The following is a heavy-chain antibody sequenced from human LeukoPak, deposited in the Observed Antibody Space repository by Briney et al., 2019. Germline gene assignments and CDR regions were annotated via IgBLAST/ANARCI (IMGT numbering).Heavy chain of an antibody. CDR1: GYTFTGYY. J-gene: IGHJ4*02. CDR2: INPNSGGT. V-gene: IGHV1-2*02. CDR3: ARVMVRGVIGFDY. Sequence: RASLKLSCTASGYTFTGYYMNWVRQAPRQGLEWMGWINPNSGGTNYAQKFQARVTMTRDTSISTAYMELSRLRSDDTAVYYCARVMVRGVIGFDYWGQGTLVTVSS. D-gene: IGHD3-10*01.